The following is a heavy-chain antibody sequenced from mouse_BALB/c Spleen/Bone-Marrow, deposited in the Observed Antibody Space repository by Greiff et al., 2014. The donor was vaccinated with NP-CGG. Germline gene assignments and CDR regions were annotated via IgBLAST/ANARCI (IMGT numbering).Heavy chain of an antibody. CDR3: ARLSEGY. CDR2: IWAGGST. CDR1: GFSLTSFG. J-gene: IGHJ3*01. Sequence: QVQLQESGPGLVGPSQSLSITFTVSGFSLTSFGVHWVRQPPGKGLEWMGVIWAGGSTNYNSALMSRLSISKDNSKSQVFLKMNSLQTDDTAMYYCARLSEGYWGQGTLVTVSA. V-gene: IGHV2-9*02. D-gene: IGHD3-1*01.